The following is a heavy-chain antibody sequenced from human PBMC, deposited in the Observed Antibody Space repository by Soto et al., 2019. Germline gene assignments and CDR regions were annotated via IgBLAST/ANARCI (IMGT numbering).Heavy chain of an antibody. CDR3: ARGLWFGNRHYFDF. Sequence: EVQLLESGGGLIQPGGSLRLSCAASGFSFSSHALTWVRQAPGKGLEWVSVIGSLITSTFYADSFRGRFTISRDNSKNTVYLQMNNLRAEDTAIYYCARGLWFGNRHYFDFWGQGTLVTVSS. J-gene: IGHJ4*02. CDR2: IGSLITST. V-gene: IGHV3-23*01. CDR1: GFSFSSHA. D-gene: IGHD3-10*01.